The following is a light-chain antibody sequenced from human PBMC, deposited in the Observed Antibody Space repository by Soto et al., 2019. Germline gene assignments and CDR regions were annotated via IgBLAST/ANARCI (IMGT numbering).Light chain of an antibody. CDR3: QQYINWPPLT. CDR2: GAS. CDR1: QSVSTN. V-gene: IGKV3-15*01. J-gene: IGKJ4*01. Sequence: EIVLTQSPATLSVSPGERATLSCRASQSVSTNLVWYQQKPGQAPRLLIFGASTRATNIPARFSGNGSGTEFTLTNSSLQSEDFAVYYCQQYINWPPLTFGGGTKVEIK.